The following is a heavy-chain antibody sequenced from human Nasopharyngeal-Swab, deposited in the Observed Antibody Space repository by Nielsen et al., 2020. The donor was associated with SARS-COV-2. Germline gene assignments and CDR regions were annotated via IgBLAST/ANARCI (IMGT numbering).Heavy chain of an antibody. V-gene: IGHV1-24*01. CDR1: GYTLTELS. CDR3: ATPATYYYDSSGYYYR. CDR2: FDPEDGET. D-gene: IGHD3-22*01. J-gene: IGHJ4*02. Sequence: ASVKVSCKVSGYTLTELSMHWVRQAPGKGLEWMGGFDPEDGETIYAQKFQGRVTMTEDTSTDTAYMELSSLRSEGTAVYYCATPATYYYDSSGYYYRWGQGTLVTVSS.